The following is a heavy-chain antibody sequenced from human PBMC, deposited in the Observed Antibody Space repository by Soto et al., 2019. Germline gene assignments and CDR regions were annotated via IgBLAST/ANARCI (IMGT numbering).Heavy chain of an antibody. CDR2: IYSGGST. Sequence: GGSLRLSCVASEFTVSSNYMNWVRQAPGKGLECVSTIYSGGSTYYADSVKGRFTISRDNSKNTLYLQMNNLRAEDTAVYYCAGRVGATNYGMDVWGQGTTVTVSS. V-gene: IGHV3-53*01. D-gene: IGHD1-26*01. CDR1: EFTVSSNY. J-gene: IGHJ6*02. CDR3: AGRVGATNYGMDV.